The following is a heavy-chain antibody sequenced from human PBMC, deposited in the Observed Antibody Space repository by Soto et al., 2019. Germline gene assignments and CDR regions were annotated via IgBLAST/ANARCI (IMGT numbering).Heavy chain of an antibody. CDR2: IWYDGSNK. V-gene: IGHV3-33*01. CDR3: AREEIGAYSSSSYYYYYYMDV. D-gene: IGHD6-6*01. Sequence: QVQLVESGGGVVQPGRSLRLSCAASGFTFSSYGMHWVRQAPGKGLEWVAVIWYDGSNKYYADSVKGRFTISRDNSKNTLYPQMNSLRAEYTAVYYCAREEIGAYSSSSYYYYYYMDVWGKGTTVTVSS. CDR1: GFTFSSYG. J-gene: IGHJ6*03.